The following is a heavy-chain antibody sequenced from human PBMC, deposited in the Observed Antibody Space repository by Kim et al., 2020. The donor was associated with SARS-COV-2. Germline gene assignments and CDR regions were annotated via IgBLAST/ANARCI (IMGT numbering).Heavy chain of an antibody. J-gene: IGHJ6*02. V-gene: IGHV3-20*01. D-gene: IGHD2-2*03. CDR2: INWNGGST. CDR3: ARDNWFGYCSSTSCLSQYYYYYGMDV. Sequence: GGSLRLSCAASGFTFDDYGMSWVRQAPGKGLEWVSGINWNGGSTGYADSVKGRFTISRDNAKNSLYLQINSLRAEDTALYHCARDNWFGYCSSTSCLSQYYYYYGMDVWGQGTTVTVSS. CDR1: GFTFDDYG.